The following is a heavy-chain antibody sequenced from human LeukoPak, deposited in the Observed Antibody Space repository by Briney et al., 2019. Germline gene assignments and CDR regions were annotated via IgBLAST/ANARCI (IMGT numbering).Heavy chain of an antibody. CDR1: GFTFSSYG. V-gene: IGHV3-30*18. J-gene: IGHJ4*02. CDR2: ISYDGSNK. CDR3: AKDVDY. Sequence: GGSLRLSCAASGFTFSSYGMHWVRQAPGKGLEWVAVISYDGSNKYYADSVKGRFTISRDNSKNTLYLQMNSLRAEDTAVYYCAKDVDYWGQGTLVTVSS.